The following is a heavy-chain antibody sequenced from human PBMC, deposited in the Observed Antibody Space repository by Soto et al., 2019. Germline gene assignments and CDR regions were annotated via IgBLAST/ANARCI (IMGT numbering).Heavy chain of an antibody. D-gene: IGHD3-22*01. CDR2: ISYDGSNK. CDR1: GFTFSSYA. Sequence: PGGSLRLSCAASGFTFSSYAMHWVRQAPGKGLEWVAVISYDGSNKYYADSVKGRFTISRDNSKNTLYLQMNSLRAEDTAVYYCARAYYDSSGYASRCPDYWGQGTLVTVSS. CDR3: ARAYYDSSGYASRCPDY. V-gene: IGHV3-30-3*01. J-gene: IGHJ4*02.